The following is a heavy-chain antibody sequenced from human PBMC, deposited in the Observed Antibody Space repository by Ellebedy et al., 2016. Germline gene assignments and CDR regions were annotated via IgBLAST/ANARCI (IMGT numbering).Heavy chain of an antibody. V-gene: IGHV5-51*01. Sequence: GGSLRLSCKTSGYSFTSYWIGWVRQMPGKGLEWMGIIYPGDSDTRYRPSFQGQVTISADKSVTTVYLQWSSLKASDTAMYYCARPALKSPYKDAFDIWGQGTMVTVSS. CDR3: ARPALKSPYKDAFDI. CDR2: IYPGDSDT. D-gene: IGHD1-1*01. J-gene: IGHJ3*02. CDR1: GYSFTSYW.